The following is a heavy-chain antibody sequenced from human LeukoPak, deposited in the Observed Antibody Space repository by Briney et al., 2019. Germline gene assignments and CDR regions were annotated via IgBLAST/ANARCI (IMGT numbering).Heavy chain of an antibody. D-gene: IGHD6-19*01. J-gene: IGHJ4*02. CDR2: VFGSGGSA. CDR3: GKTTVGYSSGRYPGWPVDY. V-gene: IGHV3-23*01. CDR1: GFTFNNYA. Sequence: PGGSLRLSCAASGFTFNNYAMYWVRQAPGKGLEWIGGVFGSGGSAHYTDSVKARFTIFRDNSQNTVYLQMNSPRAEDTAVSYCGKTTVGYSSGRYPGWPVDYWGQGTLVTVSS.